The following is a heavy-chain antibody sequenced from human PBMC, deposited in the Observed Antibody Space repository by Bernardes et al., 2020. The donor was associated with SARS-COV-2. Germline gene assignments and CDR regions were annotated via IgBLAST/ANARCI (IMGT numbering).Heavy chain of an antibody. D-gene: IGHD2-2*01. V-gene: IGHV1-2*02. CDR1: GYTFTGFY. CDR3: ARDPSPHYYYYGMDV. Sequence: ASVKVSCKASGYTFTGFYLNWVRQAPGQGLEWMGWINCNSGATNFAQKFQGRVTMTRDTSISTANMELSRLTSDDTAVYYCARDPSPHYYYYGMDVWGQGTTVTVSS. CDR2: INCNSGAT. J-gene: IGHJ6*02.